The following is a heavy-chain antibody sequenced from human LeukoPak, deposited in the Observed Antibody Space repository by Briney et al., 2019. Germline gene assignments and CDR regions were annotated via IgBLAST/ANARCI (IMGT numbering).Heavy chain of an antibody. V-gene: IGHV4-39*01. CDR2: IYYSGST. CDR1: GGSISSSSYY. D-gene: IGHD2-2*01. J-gene: IGHJ4*02. Sequence: PSETLSLTCTISGGSISSSSYYRGWLRQPQRKGLEWIGSIYYSGSTYYNPSLKSRVTISVDTSKNQFSLKLSSVTAADTAVYYCARGCSSTSCPGGFDYWGQGTLVTVSS. CDR3: ARGCSSTSCPGGFDY.